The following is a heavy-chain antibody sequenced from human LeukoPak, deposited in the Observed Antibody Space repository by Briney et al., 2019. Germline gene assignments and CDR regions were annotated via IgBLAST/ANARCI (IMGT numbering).Heavy chain of an antibody. D-gene: IGHD3-9*01. CDR2: IYYSGST. V-gene: IGHV4-39*01. J-gene: IGHJ6*02. CDR3: ARTLTGYSYYYYDMDV. CDR1: GGSISSSSYY. Sequence: SETLSLTCTVSGGSISSSSYYWGWIRQPPGKGLEWIGSIYYSGSTYYNPSLKSRVTISVDTSKNQFSLKLSSVTAADTAVYYCARTLTGYSYYYYDMDVWGQGTTVTVSS.